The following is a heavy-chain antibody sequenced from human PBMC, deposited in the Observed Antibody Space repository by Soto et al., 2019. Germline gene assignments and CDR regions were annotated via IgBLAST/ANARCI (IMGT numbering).Heavy chain of an antibody. CDR3: ARDFFAYDSHIGPYFDY. D-gene: IGHD5-12*01. V-gene: IGHV1-3*01. CDR1: GYTFTSYA. J-gene: IGHJ4*02. Sequence: ASVKVSCKASGYTFTSYAMHWVRQAPGQRLEWMGRINAGIGIAKYAQKFQGRVTITADKSTSTAYMELGSLRSEDTAVYYCARDFFAYDSHIGPYFDYWGQGTLVTVSS. CDR2: INAGIGIA.